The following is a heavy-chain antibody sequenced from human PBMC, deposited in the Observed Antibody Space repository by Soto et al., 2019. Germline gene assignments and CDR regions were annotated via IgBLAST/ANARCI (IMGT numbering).Heavy chain of an antibody. CDR2: ISAYNGNT. J-gene: IGHJ6*02. Sequence: ASVKVSRKASGYTFTSYGISWVRQAPGQGLEGMGWISAYNGNTNYAQKLQGRVTMTTDTTTSTAYMELRRLRSDDTAVYYCARVPAAKRDYYYGMDVWGQGTTVTVSS. D-gene: IGHD2-2*01. CDR1: GYTFTSYG. CDR3: ARVPAAKRDYYYGMDV. V-gene: IGHV1-18*01.